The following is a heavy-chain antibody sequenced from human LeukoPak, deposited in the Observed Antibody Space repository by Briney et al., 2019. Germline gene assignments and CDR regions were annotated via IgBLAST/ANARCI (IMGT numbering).Heavy chain of an antibody. J-gene: IGHJ4*02. Sequence: PSETLSLTCAVYGGSFSGYYWSWIRQPSGKGLEWIGEINHSGSTNYNPSLKSRVTISVDTSKNQLSLKLSSVTAADTAVYYCASRRGRPRFDYWGQGTLVTVSS. V-gene: IGHV4-34*01. D-gene: IGHD5-12*01. CDR1: GGSFSGYY. CDR3: ASRRGRPRFDY. CDR2: INHSGST.